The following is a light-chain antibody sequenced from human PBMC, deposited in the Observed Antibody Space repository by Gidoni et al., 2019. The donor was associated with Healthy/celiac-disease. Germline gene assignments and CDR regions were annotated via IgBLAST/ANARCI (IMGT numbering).Light chain of an antibody. J-gene: IGKJ2*01. CDR2: GAS. CDR3: QQYNNWPPGVT. Sequence: EIVMTQSPATLSVSPGERATLSCRASQSVSSNLAWYQQKPGQATRLLIYGASTRATGIPARFSGSGSGTEFTLTISSLQSEDFAVYYCQQYNNWPPGVTFGQGTKLEIK. V-gene: IGKV3-15*01. CDR1: QSVSSN.